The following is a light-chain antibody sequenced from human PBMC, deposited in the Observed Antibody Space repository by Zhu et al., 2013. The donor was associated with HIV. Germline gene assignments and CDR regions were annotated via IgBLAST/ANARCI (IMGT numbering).Light chain of an antibody. CDR1: QSLLHSNGNKY. Sequence: EIVMTQSPLSLPVTPGEPASISCRSSQSLLHSNGNKYVDWYLQKPGQSPQLLIYLGSNRASGVPDRFSGGGSGTDFTLKISRVEAEDVGVYYCMQSIQLPHTFGGGTKVEIK. V-gene: IGKV2-28*01. CDR2: LGS. CDR3: MQSIQLPHT. J-gene: IGKJ4*01.